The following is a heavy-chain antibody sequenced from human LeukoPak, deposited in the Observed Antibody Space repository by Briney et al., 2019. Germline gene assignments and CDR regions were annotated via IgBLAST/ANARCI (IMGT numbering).Heavy chain of an antibody. CDR2: INAGNGNT. CDR3: AREVRGSYYLFDY. J-gene: IGHJ4*02. Sequence: ASVKVSCKASGYTFTSYAMHWVRQAPGQRLEWMGWINAGNGNTKYSQKFQGRVTITRDTSASTAYMELSSLRSEDTAVYYCAREVRGSYYLFDYWGQGTLVTVPS. D-gene: IGHD1-26*01. V-gene: IGHV1-3*01. CDR1: GYTFTSYA.